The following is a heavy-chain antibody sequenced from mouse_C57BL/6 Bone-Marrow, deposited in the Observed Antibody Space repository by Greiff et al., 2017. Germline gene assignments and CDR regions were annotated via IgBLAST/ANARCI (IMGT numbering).Heavy chain of an antibody. CDR2: IHPNSGST. D-gene: IGHD2-4*01. Sequence: QVQLQQPGAELVKPGASVKLSCKASGYTFTSYWMHWVKQRPGQGLEWIGMIHPNSGSTNYNEKFKSKATLTVDKSSSTSYMLLSSLTLEDSAVYYCAKDCDYYKYYAMDYWGQGTLVTVSS. CDR1: GYTFTSYW. V-gene: IGHV1-64*01. CDR3: AKDCDYYKYYAMDY. J-gene: IGHJ4*01.